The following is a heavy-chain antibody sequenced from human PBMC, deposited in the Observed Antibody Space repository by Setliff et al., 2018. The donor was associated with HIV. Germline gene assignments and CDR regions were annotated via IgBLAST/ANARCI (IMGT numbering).Heavy chain of an antibody. D-gene: IGHD1-26*01. CDR2: INPNSGAT. J-gene: IGHJ5*02. V-gene: IGHV1-2*02. CDR1: GYSFSGYY. CDR3: AVASIVSTARWNH. Sequence: ASVKVSCKASGYSFSGYYLHWVRRAPGQGLEWMGWINPNSGATNYAQNFQSRVTMTRDTSISTAYMDLSSLTSDDTAVYYCAVASIVSTARWNHWGRGTLVTVSS.